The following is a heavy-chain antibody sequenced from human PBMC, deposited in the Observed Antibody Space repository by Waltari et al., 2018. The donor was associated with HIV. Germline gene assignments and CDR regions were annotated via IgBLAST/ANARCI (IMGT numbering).Heavy chain of an antibody. J-gene: IGHJ3*02. V-gene: IGHV1-8*01. D-gene: IGHD3-3*01. Sequence: QVQLVQSGAEVKKPGASVTVSCKASGYTFINNDINWVRQATGQGLVRMGWMSPNSGNAGYAPNFQGRVTMTRNTSTTTAYMELTDLRSADTAVYFCARGRGRYDFWSGYSSPGDAFDIWGQGTVVIVSS. CDR3: ARGRGRYDFWSGYSSPGDAFDI. CDR2: MSPNSGNA. CDR1: GYTFINND.